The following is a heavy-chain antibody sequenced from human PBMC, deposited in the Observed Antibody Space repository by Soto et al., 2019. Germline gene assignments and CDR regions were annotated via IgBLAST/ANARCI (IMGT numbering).Heavy chain of an antibody. D-gene: IGHD2-2*02. CDR1: GGSISSGGYY. V-gene: IGHV4-31*11. CDR3: ARNRCSSTRCYTVEY. Sequence: PSETLSLTCAVSGGSISSGGYYWSWIRQHPGKGLEWTAYIYYRGSNHYKPSLNSPVTISVEQSKNQSSMKLSSVTAAEKAAYYCARNRCSSTRCYTVEYWGQGTPLTVPS. CDR2: IYYRGSN. J-gene: IGHJ4*02.